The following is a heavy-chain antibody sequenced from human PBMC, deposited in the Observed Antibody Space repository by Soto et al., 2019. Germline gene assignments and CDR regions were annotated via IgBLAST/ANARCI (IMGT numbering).Heavy chain of an antibody. V-gene: IGHV1-69*01. J-gene: IGHJ4*02. CDR1: GGSFGNSA. Sequence: QVLLVQSGAEVKKPGSSVKISCKASGGSFGNSAINWVRQTPGQGLEWLGGFIPAYRTLNFAQKFKGRVTITADESTGTAFMTLSGLASNDTAVYYCATGVIWIGYFTVDSWGQGTRVIVSS. D-gene: IGHD3-3*01. CDR3: ATGVIWIGYFTVDS. CDR2: FIPAYRTL.